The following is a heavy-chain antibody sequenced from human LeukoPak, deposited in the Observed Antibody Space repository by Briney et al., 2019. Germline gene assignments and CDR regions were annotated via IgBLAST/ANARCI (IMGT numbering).Heavy chain of an antibody. CDR2: IIPIFGTA. CDR1: GGTFSSYA. D-gene: IGHD6-13*01. CDR3: AGNIAAAGHSTLDY. J-gene: IGHJ4*02. V-gene: IGHV1-69*13. Sequence: SVKVSCKASGGTFSSYAISWVRQAPGQGLEWMGGIIPIFGTANYAQKFQGRVTITADESTSTAYMELSSLRSEDTAVYYCAGNIAAAGHSTLDYWGQGTLVTVSS.